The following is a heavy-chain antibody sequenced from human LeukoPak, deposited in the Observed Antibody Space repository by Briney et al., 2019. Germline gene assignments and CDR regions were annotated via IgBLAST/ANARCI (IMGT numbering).Heavy chain of an antibody. D-gene: IGHD6-6*01. CDR3: ARTLYSSSFDY. J-gene: IGHJ4*02. V-gene: IGHV4-30-4*08. CDR1: GGSISSGDYY. Sequence: SETLSLTCTVSGGSISSGDYYWSWIRQPSGKGLGWIGYIYYSGSTYYNPSLKSRVTISVDTSKNQFSLKLSSVTAADTAVYYCARTLYSSSFDYWGQGTLVTVSS. CDR2: IYYSGST.